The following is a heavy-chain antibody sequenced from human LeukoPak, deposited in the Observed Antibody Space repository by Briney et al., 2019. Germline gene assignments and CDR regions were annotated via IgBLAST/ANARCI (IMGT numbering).Heavy chain of an antibody. CDR1: GGSISSYY. Sequence: SETLSLTCTVSGGSISSYYWSWIRQPAGKGLEWIGRIYTSGSTDYNPSPKSRVTMSVDTSKNQFSLKLSSVTAADTAVYYCARDFPEDFWSGYPYYYGMDVWGQGTTVTVSS. D-gene: IGHD3-3*01. J-gene: IGHJ6*02. CDR3: ARDFPEDFWSGYPYYYGMDV. CDR2: IYTSGST. V-gene: IGHV4-4*07.